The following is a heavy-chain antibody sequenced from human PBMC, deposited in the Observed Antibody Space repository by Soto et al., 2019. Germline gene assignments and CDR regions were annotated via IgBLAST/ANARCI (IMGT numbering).Heavy chain of an antibody. D-gene: IGHD3-10*01. Sequence: HPGGSLRLSCAASGFTFSSYGMHWVRQAPGKGLEWVAVISYDGSNKYYADSVKGRFTISRDNSKNTLYLQMNSLRAEDTAVYYCAKVSLGVVRGVIYYLDYYYYYGMDVWGQGTTVTVSS. J-gene: IGHJ6*02. CDR2: ISYDGSNK. V-gene: IGHV3-30*18. CDR3: AKVSLGVVRGVIYYLDYYYYYGMDV. CDR1: GFTFSSYG.